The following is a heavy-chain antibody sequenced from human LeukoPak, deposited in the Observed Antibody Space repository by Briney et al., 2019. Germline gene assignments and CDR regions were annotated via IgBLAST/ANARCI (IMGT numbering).Heavy chain of an antibody. CDR2: INPNTGGT. D-gene: IGHD1-26*01. CDR3: ARSREGWFDP. V-gene: IGHV1-2*02. CDR1: GYIFTGDY. J-gene: IGHJ5*02. Sequence: ASVKVSCQASGYIFTGDYIHWVRQAPGQGLEWMGWINPNTGGTVYAQKFQGRVTMTRDTSIRTSYMELSRLSADGTAVYYCARSREGWFDPWGQRALVSVSS.